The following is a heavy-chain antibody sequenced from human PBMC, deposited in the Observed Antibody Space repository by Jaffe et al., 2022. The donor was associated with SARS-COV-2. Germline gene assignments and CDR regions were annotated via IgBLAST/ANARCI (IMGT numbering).Heavy chain of an antibody. CDR2: INGGNGNT. D-gene: IGHD3-9*01. CDR1: GYTFTTYA. Sequence: QVQFVQSGAEVKKPGASVKVSCKASGYTFTTYAIHWVRQAPGQRLEWMGWINGGNGNTKYSQKFQGRVTITRDTSASTAYMELSSLRSEDTAVYYCARGGGVRYFDWVLPQYYFDYWGQGTLVTVSS. V-gene: IGHV1-3*01. CDR3: ARGGGVRYFDWVLPQYYFDY. J-gene: IGHJ4*02.